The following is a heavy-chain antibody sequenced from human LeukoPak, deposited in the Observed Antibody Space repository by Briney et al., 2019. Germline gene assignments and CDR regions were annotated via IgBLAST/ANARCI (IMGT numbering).Heavy chain of an antibody. CDR2: INHSGGT. Sequence: SETLSLTCAVYGGSFSGYSWNWIRQPPVKGLEWIGEINHSGGTNYNPSLKSRVTISVDTSKKQFSLKLSSVTAADTAVYYCARVGTAAGTQGGYNWFDPWGQGTLVTVSS. D-gene: IGHD6-13*01. CDR1: GGSFSGYS. CDR3: ARVGTAAGTQGGYNWFDP. V-gene: IGHV4-34*01. J-gene: IGHJ5*02.